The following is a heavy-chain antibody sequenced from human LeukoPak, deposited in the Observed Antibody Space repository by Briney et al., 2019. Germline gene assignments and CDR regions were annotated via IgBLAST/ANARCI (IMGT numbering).Heavy chain of an antibody. Sequence: PGGSLRLSCAASGFTFSSYAMSSVRQAPGKGLEWVSAISGSGGSTYYADSVKGRFTISRDNSKNTLYLQMNSLRAEDTAVYYCAKGETVEMATMGGDYWGQGTLVTVSS. CDR1: GFTFSSYA. D-gene: IGHD5-24*01. J-gene: IGHJ4*02. CDR2: ISGSGGST. CDR3: AKGETVEMATMGGDY. V-gene: IGHV3-23*01.